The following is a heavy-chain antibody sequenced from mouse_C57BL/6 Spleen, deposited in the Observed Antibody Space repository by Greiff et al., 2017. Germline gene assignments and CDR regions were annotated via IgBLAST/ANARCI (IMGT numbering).Heavy chain of an antibody. J-gene: IGHJ1*03. CDR1: GYTFTSSW. D-gene: IGHD1-1*01. V-gene: IGHV1-69*01. Sequence: QVQLQQPGAELVMPGASVKLSCKASGYTFTSSWMHWVKPRPGQGLEWIGEIDPSDSYTNYNQKFKGKSTLTVDKSSSTAYMQLSSLTSEDSAVYYCARSSSYRYFDVWGTGTTVTVSS. CDR3: ARSSSYRYFDV. CDR2: IDPSDSYT.